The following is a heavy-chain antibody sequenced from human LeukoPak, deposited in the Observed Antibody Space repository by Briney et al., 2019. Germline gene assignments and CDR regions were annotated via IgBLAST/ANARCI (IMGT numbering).Heavy chain of an antibody. CDR2: INYSGST. CDR1: GGSISSSTYY. J-gene: IGHJ4*02. V-gene: IGHV4-39*01. D-gene: IGHD1-1*01. Sequence: SETLSLTCTVAGGSISSSTYYWGWIRQPPGKGLEWIWSINYSGSTYYNPSLKSRVTISVDTSKNQFSLKLSSVTAADTAVYYCANWRQTNSSIDSWGQGNLVTVSS. CDR3: ANWRQTNSSIDS.